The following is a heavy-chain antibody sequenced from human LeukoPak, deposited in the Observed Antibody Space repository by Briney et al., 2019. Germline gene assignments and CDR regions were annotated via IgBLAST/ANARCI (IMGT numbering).Heavy chain of an antibody. CDR2: IYYSGST. D-gene: IGHD2-15*01. V-gene: IGHV4-30-4*08. Sequence: PSQTLSLTXTVSGGSISSGDYYWSWIRQPPGKGLEWIGYIYYSGSTYYNPSLKSRVTISVDTSKNQFSLKLSSVTAADTAVYYCARVSGLQGSLDAFDIWGQGTMVTVSS. CDR3: ARVSGLQGSLDAFDI. CDR1: GGSISSGDYY. J-gene: IGHJ3*02.